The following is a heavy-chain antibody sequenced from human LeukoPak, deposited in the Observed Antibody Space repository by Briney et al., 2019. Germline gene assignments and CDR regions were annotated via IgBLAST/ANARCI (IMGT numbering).Heavy chain of an antibody. D-gene: IGHD2-21*02. CDR2: INPSGGTT. J-gene: IGHJ3*02. Sequence: GASVKVSCKASGYSFTSYSINWVRQAPGQGLEWMGIINPSGGTTNYAQKFQGRVTMTRDTSTGTVYMELSSLRSEDTAVYYCARELISGDWTWDIWGQGTMVTVSS. CDR1: GYSFTSYS. V-gene: IGHV1-46*01. CDR3: ARELISGDWTWDI.